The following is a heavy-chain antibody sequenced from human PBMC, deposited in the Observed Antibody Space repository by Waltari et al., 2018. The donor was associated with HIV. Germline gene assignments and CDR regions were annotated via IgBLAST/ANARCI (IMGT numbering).Heavy chain of an antibody. CDR3: VRDGPFVDVEY. V-gene: IGHV3-7*01. D-gene: IGHD5-12*01. CDR2: IKEDGGLE. CDR1: GLPCSGYW. Sequence: EVQLVESGGGLVQPGGSLRLYCAASGLPCSGYWRSWVRQAPGKGLEWVANIKEDGGLEYYVDSVKGRFTISRDNPKNLLFLQMNSLRVEDTAVYYCVRDGPFVDVEYWGQGTLVTVSS. J-gene: IGHJ4*02.